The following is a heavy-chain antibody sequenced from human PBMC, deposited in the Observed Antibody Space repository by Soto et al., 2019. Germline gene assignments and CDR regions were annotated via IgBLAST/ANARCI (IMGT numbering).Heavy chain of an antibody. V-gene: IGHV3-48*02. CDR2: ISSLGSTI. CDR1: GFSFSSFP. J-gene: IGHJ4*02. D-gene: IGHD4-17*01. CDR3: ARDGNFGHYGETSTYYLDF. Sequence: EVQLVESGGGLLRPGGSLRLSCAASGFSFSSFPMNWVRQAPGRGLEWVSYISSLGSTINYADSVRGRFSISRDNGKNTLYPQMNSLIDGDTAVYFCARDGNFGHYGETSTYYLDFWGQGTLVTVSS.